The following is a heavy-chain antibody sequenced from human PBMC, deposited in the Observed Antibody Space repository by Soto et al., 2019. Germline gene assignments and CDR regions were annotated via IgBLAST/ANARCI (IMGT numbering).Heavy chain of an antibody. CDR1: GGSISSSSYY. Sequence: SETLSLTCTVSGGSISSSSYYWGWIRQPPGKGLEWIASIYYIGNTYYNPSLKSRVTISVDTSKNQFSLKLSSVTAADTAVYYCASGPYYYMDVWGKGTTVTVSS. V-gene: IGHV4-39*01. CDR2: IYYIGNT. CDR3: ASGPYYYMDV. J-gene: IGHJ6*03.